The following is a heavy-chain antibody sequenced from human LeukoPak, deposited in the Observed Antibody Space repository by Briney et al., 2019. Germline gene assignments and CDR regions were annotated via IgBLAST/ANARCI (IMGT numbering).Heavy chain of an antibody. CDR3: ARGPRYSFY. D-gene: IGHD6-13*01. CDR2: INPNSGGT. V-gene: IGHV1-2*02. CDR1: GYTFSGYH. Sequence: GASVKVSCKASGYTFSGYHIHWVRQAPGQGLEWMGWINPNSGGTNFAPKFHGRVSMTRDTAISTAYMELTGLRSDDTAVYYCARGPRYSFYWGQGTLVSVSS. J-gene: IGHJ4*02.